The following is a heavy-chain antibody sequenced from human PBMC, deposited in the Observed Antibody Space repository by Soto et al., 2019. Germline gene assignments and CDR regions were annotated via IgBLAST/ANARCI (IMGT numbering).Heavy chain of an antibody. CDR3: ARGVLEWLLRDSYYYYMDV. V-gene: IGHV4-61*01. CDR1: GGSISSGSYY. J-gene: IGHJ6*03. D-gene: IGHD3-3*01. Sequence: SETLSLTCTVSGGSISSGSYYWNWIRQAPGKGLEWIGYIDDTGSTNYNPSLKSRVTLSVDPSNNQYSLKLSSVTAADTAVYYCARGVLEWLLRDSYYYYMDVWGKGTTVTVSS. CDR2: IDDTGST.